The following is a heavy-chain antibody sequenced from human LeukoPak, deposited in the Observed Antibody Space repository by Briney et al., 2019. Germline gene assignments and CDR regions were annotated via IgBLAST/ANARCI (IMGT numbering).Heavy chain of an antibody. CDR1: NGSFSGFY. V-gene: IGHV4-34*01. D-gene: IGHD3-10*01. J-gene: IGHJ5*02. Sequence: SETLSLTCAVHNGSFSGFYWTWIRQAPGKGLEWIGEINNSGVTYYNPSLKSRVTIPRDTSKIQFSLQLKSLSVADTAVYYCARGGTTHFYGSGTSPWGQGTLVIVSS. CDR3: ARGGTTHFYGSGTSP. CDR2: INNSGVT.